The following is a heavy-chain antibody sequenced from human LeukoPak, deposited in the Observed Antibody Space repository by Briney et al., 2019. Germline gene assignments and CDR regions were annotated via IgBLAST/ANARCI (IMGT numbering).Heavy chain of an antibody. CDR3: ARDRNGDGATYFSY. Sequence: PSETLSLTCTVSGGSMNSYYWSWIRQPAGKRLEWVGRIYGSGSIHYNPSLESLVTMSVDTSKKQFSLKLSSVTAADTAVYYCARDRNGDGATYFSYWGQGTLVTVSS. V-gene: IGHV4-4*07. J-gene: IGHJ4*02. CDR1: GGSMNSYY. CDR2: IYGSGSI. D-gene: IGHD4/OR15-4a*01.